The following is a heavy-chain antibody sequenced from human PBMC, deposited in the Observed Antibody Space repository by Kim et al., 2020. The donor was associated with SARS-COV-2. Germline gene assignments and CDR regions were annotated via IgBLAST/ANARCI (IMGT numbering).Heavy chain of an antibody. D-gene: IGHD3-10*01. CDR1: GFTFSSYG. J-gene: IGHJ5*02. CDR3: AKGSFGDHGQDWFDP. V-gene: IGHV3-33*06. Sequence: GSLRLSCAASGFTFSSYGMHWVRQAPGKGLEWVAVIWYDGSNKYYADSVKGRFTISRDNSKNTLYLQMNSLRAEDTAVYYCAKGSFGDHGQDWFDPWGQGTLVTVSS. CDR2: IWYDGSNK.